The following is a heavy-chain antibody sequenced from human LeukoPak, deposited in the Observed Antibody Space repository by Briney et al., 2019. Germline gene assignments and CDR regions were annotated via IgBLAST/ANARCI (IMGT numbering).Heavy chain of an antibody. CDR1: GFTFSSYG. Sequence: PGRSLRLSCAASGFTFSSYGMHWVRQAPGKGLEWVAVISYDGSNKYYADSVKGRFTISRDNSKNTLYLQMNSLRAEDTAVYYSAKSYEVVPAAIGHWGQGTLVTVSS. J-gene: IGHJ4*02. CDR2: ISYDGSNK. V-gene: IGHV3-30*18. D-gene: IGHD2-2*01. CDR3: AKSYEVVPAAIGH.